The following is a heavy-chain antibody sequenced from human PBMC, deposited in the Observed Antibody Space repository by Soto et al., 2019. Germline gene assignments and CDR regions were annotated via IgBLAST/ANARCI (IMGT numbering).Heavy chain of an antibody. CDR2: ISSGSSDK. V-gene: IGHV3-21*01. D-gene: IGHD3-16*01. J-gene: IGHJ5*02. Sequence: EVQLVESGGGLVKPGGSLRLSCAGSGFTFSSYSMNWVRQAPGKGLEWVSSISSGSSDKYYADSVKGRFTISRDNAKNSLYLQTNSLRAEDTAVYYCARGGSGRFDPWGQGILVTVSS. CDR1: GFTFSSYS. CDR3: ARGGSGRFDP.